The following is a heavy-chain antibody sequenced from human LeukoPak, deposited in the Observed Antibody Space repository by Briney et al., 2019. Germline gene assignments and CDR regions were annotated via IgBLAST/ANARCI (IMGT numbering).Heavy chain of an antibody. Sequence: GGSLRLSCAASGFTFSSYAMHWVRQATGKALECVAVKSYDGSNKYYADSVKGRFTISRDNSKNTLYLQMNSLRAEDTAVYYCARDGSAGGYYYGMDVWGQGTTVTVSS. CDR2: KSYDGSNK. J-gene: IGHJ6*02. CDR3: ARDGSAGGYYYGMDV. CDR1: GFTFSSYA. V-gene: IGHV3-30-3*01.